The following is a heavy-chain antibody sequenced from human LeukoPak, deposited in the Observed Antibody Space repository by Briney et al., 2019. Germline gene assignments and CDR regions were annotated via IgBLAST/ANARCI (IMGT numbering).Heavy chain of an antibody. CDR2: FDPEDGET. CDR3: ATDAWAAAGKGPDNWFDP. V-gene: IGHV1-24*01. J-gene: IGHJ5*02. D-gene: IGHD6-13*01. CDR1: GYTLTELS. Sequence: ASVKVSRKVSGYTLTELSMHWVRQAPGKGLEWMGGFDPEDGETIYAQKFQGRVTMTEDTSTDTAYMELSSLRSEDTAVYYCATDAWAAAGKGPDNWFDPWGQGTLVTVSS.